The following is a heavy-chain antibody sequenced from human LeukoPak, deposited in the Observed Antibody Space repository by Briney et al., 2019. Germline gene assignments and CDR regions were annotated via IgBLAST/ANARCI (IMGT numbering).Heavy chain of an antibody. D-gene: IGHD2-15*01. CDR1: GGTFSSYA. Sequence: ASVKVSCKASGGTFSSYAISWVRQAPGQGLEWMGRIIPILGIANYAQKFQGRVTITADKSTSTAYMELRSLRSEDTAVYYCASHAPCSGGSCYKFDPWGQGTLVTVSS. J-gene: IGHJ5*02. V-gene: IGHV1-69*04. CDR2: IIPILGIA. CDR3: ASHAPCSGGSCYKFDP.